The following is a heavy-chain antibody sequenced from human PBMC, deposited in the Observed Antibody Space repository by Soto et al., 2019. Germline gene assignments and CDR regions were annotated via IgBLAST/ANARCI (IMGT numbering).Heavy chain of an antibody. CDR1: GGTFSSLD. D-gene: IGHD3-22*01. J-gene: IGHJ6*02. V-gene: IGHV1-69*06. Sequence: QVQLVQSGAEVKKPGSSVKVSCKASGGTFSSLDINWVRQAPGQGLEWMGGIIPISETTNYAQIFQGRVSIVADISTSTAYMELSRLRSEDTAVYYCARALLSHFYDSGGYDSYFHAMDVWGQGTPVTVSS. CDR2: IIPISETT. CDR3: ARALLSHFYDSGGYDSYFHAMDV.